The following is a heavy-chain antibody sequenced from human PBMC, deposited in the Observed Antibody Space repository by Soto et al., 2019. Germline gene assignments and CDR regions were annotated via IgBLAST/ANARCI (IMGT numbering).Heavy chain of an antibody. Sequence: EVQLLESGGGLVQPGGSLILSCAASGFTFSDHYMDWVRQAPGKGLEWVGRIKNKANDYNTQYAASVEGRFTISRDDSMNALFLQMNSLKSDDTAVYYCVRGRLVVATRCFDYWGQGTLVTVSS. CDR1: GFTFSDHY. CDR2: IKNKANDYNT. V-gene: IGHV3-72*01. J-gene: IGHJ4*02. D-gene: IGHD2-15*01. CDR3: VRGRLVVATRCFDY.